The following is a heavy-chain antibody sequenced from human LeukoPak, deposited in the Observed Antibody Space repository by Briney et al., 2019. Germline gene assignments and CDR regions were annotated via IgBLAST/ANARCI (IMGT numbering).Heavy chain of an antibody. J-gene: IGHJ4*02. D-gene: IGHD3-16*01. CDR2: ISSSSSYI. CDR1: GFTFSSYS. Sequence: GGSLRPSCAASGFTFSSYSMNWVRQAPGKGLEWVSSISSSSSYIYYADSVKGRFTISRDNAKNTLYLQMNSLRDEDTAVFYCARSRYDYIWGIDYWGQGTLVTISS. CDR3: ARSRYDYIWGIDY. V-gene: IGHV3-21*01.